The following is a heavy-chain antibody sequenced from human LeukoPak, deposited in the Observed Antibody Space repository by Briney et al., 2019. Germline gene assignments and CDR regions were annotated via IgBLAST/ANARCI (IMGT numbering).Heavy chain of an antibody. CDR2: INAGNGNT. CDR3: ARDYSSSWYVALYFDY. J-gene: IGHJ4*02. V-gene: IGHV1-3*01. CDR1: GYTFTSYA. D-gene: IGHD6-13*01. Sequence: ASVKVSFKASGYTFTSYAMHWVRLAPGQRLEWTGLINAGNGNTKYSQKFQGRVTITRDTSASRAYMELSSLRFEDTAVYYCARDYSSSWYVALYFDYWGQGTLVTVSS.